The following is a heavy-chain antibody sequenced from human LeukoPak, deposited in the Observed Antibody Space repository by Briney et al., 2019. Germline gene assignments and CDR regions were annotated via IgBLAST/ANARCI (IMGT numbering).Heavy chain of an antibody. Sequence: TGGSLRLSCAASGFTFSSYAMSWVRQAPGKGLEWVSAISGSGGSTYYADSVKGRFTISRDNSKNTLYLQMNSLRAEDTAVYYCAKVTLVLLWFGELLSLDYWRQGTLVTVSS. J-gene: IGHJ4*02. V-gene: IGHV3-23*01. D-gene: IGHD3-10*01. CDR3: AKVTLVLLWFGELLSLDY. CDR2: ISGSGGST. CDR1: GFTFSSYA.